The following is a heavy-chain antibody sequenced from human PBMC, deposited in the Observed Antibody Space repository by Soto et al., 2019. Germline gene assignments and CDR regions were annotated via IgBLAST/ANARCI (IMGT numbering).Heavy chain of an antibody. CDR1: GFNFATYS. V-gene: IGHV3-23*01. CDR3: AKEFHSWNYFDY. J-gene: IGHJ4*02. Sequence: GGSMRLSCAASGFNFATYSMSWVRQAPGKGLEWVAGISDGVDRAYYGDSVKGRFTISRDNFRNTLYLQMNSLRAEDTAVYYCAKEFHSWNYFDYWGQGTLVTVSS. CDR2: ISDGVDRA. D-gene: IGHD1-20*01.